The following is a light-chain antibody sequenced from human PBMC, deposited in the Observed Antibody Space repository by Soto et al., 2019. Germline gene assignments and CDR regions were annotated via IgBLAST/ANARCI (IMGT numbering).Light chain of an antibody. Sequence: DIQMTQSPSTLSGSVGARVTITCRASQTISSWLAWYQQKPGKAPKLLIYKASTLKSGVPSRFSGSGSGTEFTLTISSLQPDDFATYHCQHYNSYSEAFGQGTKVDIK. CDR1: QTISSW. V-gene: IGKV1-5*03. CDR3: QHYNSYSEA. CDR2: KAS. J-gene: IGKJ1*01.